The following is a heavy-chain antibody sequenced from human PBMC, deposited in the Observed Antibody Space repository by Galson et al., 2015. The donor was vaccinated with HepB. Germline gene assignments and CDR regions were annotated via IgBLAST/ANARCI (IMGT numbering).Heavy chain of an antibody. D-gene: IGHD6-19*01. CDR1: GDSISSYY. CDR2: ISYIGST. CDR3: AKGRKGYTSGWYGDY. J-gene: IGHJ4*02. V-gene: IGHV4-59*01. Sequence: SETLSLTCTVSGDSISSYYWSWIRQPPGKGLEWIGYISYIGSTNYNPSLKSRVTISVDTPKNQFSLKLNSVTTADTAVYYCAKGRKGYTSGWYGDYWGRGTLVTVSS.